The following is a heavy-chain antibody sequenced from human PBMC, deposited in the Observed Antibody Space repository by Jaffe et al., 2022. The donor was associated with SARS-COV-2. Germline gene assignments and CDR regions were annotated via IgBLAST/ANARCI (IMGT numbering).Heavy chain of an antibody. CDR3: ASESAAAGNFDY. D-gene: IGHD6-13*01. CDR1: GFTFSSYA. J-gene: IGHJ4*02. CDR2: ISYDGSNK. Sequence: QVQLVESGGGVVQPGRSLRLSCAASGFTFSSYAMHWVRQAPGKGLEWVAVISYDGSNKYYADSVKGRFTISRDNSKNTLYLQMNSLRAEDTAVYYCASESAAAGNFDYWGQGTLVTVSS. V-gene: IGHV3-30-3*01.